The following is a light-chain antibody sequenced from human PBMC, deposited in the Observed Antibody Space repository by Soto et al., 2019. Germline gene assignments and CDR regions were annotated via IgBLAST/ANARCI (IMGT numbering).Light chain of an antibody. CDR3: QQRSNWLHT. Sequence: EIVLTQSPATLSLSPGERATLSCRASQSVRRYLAWYQQKPGQAPRLLIYDASNRATGIPARFSGSGSGTDFTLTISSLEPEDFAVYYCQQRSNWLHTFGPGTKVDIK. CDR1: QSVRRY. J-gene: IGKJ3*01. V-gene: IGKV3-11*01. CDR2: DAS.